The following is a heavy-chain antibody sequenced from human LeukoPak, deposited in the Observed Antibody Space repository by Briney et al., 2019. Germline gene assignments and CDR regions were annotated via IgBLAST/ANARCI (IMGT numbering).Heavy chain of an antibody. Sequence: SETLSLTCTVSGGSISGHSWSWIRQPPGKGLEWLGYIFYIGGTNYNPSLKSRVTISVDTSRNQLSLRLTSVTAADTAVYFCARGSATFDPWGQGTLVTVSS. CDR2: IFYIGGT. CDR1: GGSISGHS. CDR3: ARGSATFDP. D-gene: IGHD6-25*01. J-gene: IGHJ5*02. V-gene: IGHV4-59*11.